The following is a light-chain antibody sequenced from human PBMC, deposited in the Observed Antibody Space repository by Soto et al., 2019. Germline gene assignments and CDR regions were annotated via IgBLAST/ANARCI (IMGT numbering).Light chain of an antibody. J-gene: IGKJ3*01. CDR3: QQYYTTPFT. V-gene: IGKV4-1*01. Sequence: DIVMTQSPDSLAVSLGERATVNCKSSRSVLYSSNDKNYLVWYQQKPGQPPKLLIYWASTRESGVPDRFSGSGSGTDFTLTISSLQAEDVAVYYCQQYYTTPFTFGPGTKVDI. CDR2: WAS. CDR1: RSVLYSSNDKNY.